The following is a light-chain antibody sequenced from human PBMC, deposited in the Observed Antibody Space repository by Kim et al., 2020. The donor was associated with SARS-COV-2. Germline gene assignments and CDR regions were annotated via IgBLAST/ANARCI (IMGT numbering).Light chain of an antibody. CDR3: QQYDRSAVYT. Sequence: EIVLTQSPGTLSLSPGDRATLSCRASQSVSSSYLAWYQQKPGQAPRLLMYAASSRATGVPDRFSGSGSETVFTLTISRLEPEDFAVYYCQQYDRSAVYTFGQGTKLEI. CDR1: QSVSSSY. J-gene: IGKJ2*01. CDR2: AAS. V-gene: IGKV3-20*01.